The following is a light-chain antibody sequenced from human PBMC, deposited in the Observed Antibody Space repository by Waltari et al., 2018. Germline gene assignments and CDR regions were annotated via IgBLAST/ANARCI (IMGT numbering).Light chain of an antibody. CDR1: QSISKY. Sequence: EIMLTQSPGTLSLSPGERATLSCRASQSISKYLAWYQQKPGQAPRLLIYDAARRATGIPDRFSGSGSGTDFSLTISRLEPDDSAVYYCQKYGTLPATFGQGTKVEIK. CDR2: DAA. J-gene: IGKJ1*01. CDR3: QKYGTLPAT. V-gene: IGKV3-20*01.